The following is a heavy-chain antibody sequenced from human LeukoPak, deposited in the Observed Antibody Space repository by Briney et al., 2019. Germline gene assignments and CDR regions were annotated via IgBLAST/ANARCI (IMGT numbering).Heavy chain of an antibody. CDR3: ARACSSTSCHPHPRYYYYYGMDV. D-gene: IGHD2-2*01. CDR2: ISSSGSAI. J-gene: IGHJ6*02. V-gene: IGHV3-48*03. CDR1: GFTFSSYE. Sequence: GGSLRLSCAASGFTFSSYEMNWVRQAPGKGQEWVSYISSSGSAIYYADSVKGRFTISRDNARNSLYVQMNSLRADDTAVYYCARACSSTSCHPHPRYYYYYGMDVWGQGTTVTVSS.